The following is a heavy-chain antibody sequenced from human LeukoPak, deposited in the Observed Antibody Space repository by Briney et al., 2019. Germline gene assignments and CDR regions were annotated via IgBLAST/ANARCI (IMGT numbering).Heavy chain of an antibody. J-gene: IGHJ4*02. CDR1: GGSISSYF. CDR3: ARDIVGADYFDY. D-gene: IGHD1-26*01. V-gene: IGHV4-59*01. Sequence: PSETLSLTCTVSGGSISSYFWSWIRQPPGKGLEWIGYIYYSGSTNYNPSLKSRVTISVDTSKNQFSLKLSSATAADTAVYYCARDIVGADYFDYWGQGTLVTVSS. CDR2: IYYSGST.